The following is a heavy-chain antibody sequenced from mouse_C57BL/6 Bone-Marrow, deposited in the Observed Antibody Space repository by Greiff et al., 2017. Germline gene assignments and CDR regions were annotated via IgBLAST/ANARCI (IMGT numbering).Heavy chain of an antibody. J-gene: IGHJ2*01. Sequence: VQLQQPGAELVRPGSSVKLSCKASGYTFTSYWMDWVKQRPGQGLEWIGNIYPSDSETHYNQKFKDKATLTVDKSSSTAYMQLSSLTSEDSAVYYCAREERGLYFDYWGQGTTLTVSS. V-gene: IGHV1-61*01. CDR3: AREERGLYFDY. D-gene: IGHD3-3*01. CDR1: GYTFTSYW. CDR2: IYPSDSET.